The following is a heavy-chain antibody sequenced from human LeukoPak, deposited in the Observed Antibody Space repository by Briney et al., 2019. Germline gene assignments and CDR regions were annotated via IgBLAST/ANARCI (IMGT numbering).Heavy chain of an antibody. CDR1: GYTFTSYG. J-gene: IGHJ4*02. CDR3: ARERGGSYFHAEFGY. CDR2: ITPIFGTA. Sequence: GASVKVSCKASGYTFTSYGISWVRQAPGQGLEWMGGITPIFGTANYAQKFQGRVTITADESTSTAYMELSSLTFEDTAVYYCARERGGSYFHAEFGYWGQGTLVTVSS. V-gene: IGHV1-69*13. D-gene: IGHD1-26*01.